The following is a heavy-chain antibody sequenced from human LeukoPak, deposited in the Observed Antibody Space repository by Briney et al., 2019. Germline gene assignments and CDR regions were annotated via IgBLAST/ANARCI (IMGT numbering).Heavy chain of an antibody. CDR2: ISSSSSYI. CDR3: ARGGIVGATTWFDP. V-gene: IGHV3-21*01. CDR1: GFTFSSYS. J-gene: IGHJ5*02. D-gene: IGHD1-26*01. Sequence: GGSLRLSCAASGFTFSSYSMIWVRQAPGKGLEWVSSISSSSSYIYYADSVKGRFTISRDNAKNSLYLQMNSLRAEDTAVYYCARGGIVGATTWFDPWGQGTLVTVSS.